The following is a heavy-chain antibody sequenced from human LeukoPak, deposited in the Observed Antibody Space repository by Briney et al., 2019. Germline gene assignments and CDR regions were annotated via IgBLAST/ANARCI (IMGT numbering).Heavy chain of an antibody. Sequence: PGGSLRLSCAASGFTFSTYAVNWVRQAPGKGLEWVSTISGSGDSTYYADSVKGRFTISRDNSKNTLYLQMNSLRAEDTAVYYCAKDGRGMYSGSHEPPVDYWGQGTLVTVSS. CDR1: GFTFSTYA. CDR3: AKDGRGMYSGSHEPPVDY. J-gene: IGHJ4*02. V-gene: IGHV3-23*01. D-gene: IGHD1-26*01. CDR2: ISGSGDST.